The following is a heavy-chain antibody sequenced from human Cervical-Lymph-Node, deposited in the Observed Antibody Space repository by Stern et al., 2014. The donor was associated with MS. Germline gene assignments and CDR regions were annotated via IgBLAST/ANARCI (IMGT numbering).Heavy chain of an antibody. J-gene: IGHJ4*02. Sequence: QVQLQESGPGLVKPSETLSLTCTVSGGSTSSYYWSWIRQPPGKGLEWIGYISSSGGTKYNPSHKSRVTISVDPSKNQFARNLGSVTAADAAVYYCARGYTTSSGRPDYWGQGTLVTVST. CDR1: GGSTSSYY. V-gene: IGHV4-59*08. CDR2: ISSSGGT. D-gene: IGHD6-6*01. CDR3: ARGYTTSSGRPDY.